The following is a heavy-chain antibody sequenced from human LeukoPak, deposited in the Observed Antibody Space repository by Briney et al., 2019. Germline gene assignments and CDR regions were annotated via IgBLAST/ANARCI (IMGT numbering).Heavy chain of an antibody. J-gene: IGHJ4*02. Sequence: GGSLRLSCAASGFTFSSYAMHWVRQAPGKGLEWVAVISNDGSIKHYADSVKGRFTISRDNSKNTLFLQMDSLRVEDTAVYYCARAVSGYADYWGQGTLVTVSS. CDR2: ISNDGSIK. CDR3: ARAVSGYADY. CDR1: GFTFSSYA. V-gene: IGHV3-30*04. D-gene: IGHD5-12*01.